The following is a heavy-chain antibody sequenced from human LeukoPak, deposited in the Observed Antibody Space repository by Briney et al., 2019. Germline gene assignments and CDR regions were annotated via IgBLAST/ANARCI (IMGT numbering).Heavy chain of an antibody. V-gene: IGHV1-2*02. CDR3: VRVSRFYYDSSGDFDY. D-gene: IGHD3-22*01. CDR1: GYTFTDYY. Sequence: VASVKVSCKASGYTFTDYYMHWVRQPPGQGLEWMGWITPNSGATKYAQKFRGRVSMTRDTSINTAYMELSRLRSDDTAIYYCVRVSRFYYDSSGDFDYWGQGTLVTVSS. J-gene: IGHJ4*02. CDR2: ITPNSGAT.